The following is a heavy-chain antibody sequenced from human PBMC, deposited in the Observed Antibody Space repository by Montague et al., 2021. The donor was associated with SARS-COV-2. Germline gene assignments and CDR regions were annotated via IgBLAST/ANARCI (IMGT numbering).Heavy chain of an antibody. CDR2: IYYSGST. V-gene: IGHV4-59*01. CDR3: ARALYCSGGSCYPNWFAP. CDR1: GGSISSYY. J-gene: IGHJ5*02. D-gene: IGHD2-15*01. Sequence: SETLSLTCTVSGGSISSYYWSWIRQPPGKGLEWIGYIYYSGSTNYNPSLKSRVTISVDTSKNQFSLKLSSVTAADTAVYYCARALYCSGGSCYPNWFAPWGQGTLVTVSS.